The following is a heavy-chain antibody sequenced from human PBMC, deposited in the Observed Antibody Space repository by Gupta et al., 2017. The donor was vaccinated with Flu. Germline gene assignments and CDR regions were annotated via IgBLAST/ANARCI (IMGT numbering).Heavy chain of an antibody. Sequence: QVQLQQWGAGLLKPSETLSLTCAVYGGSFSGYYWSWIRQPPGKGLEWIGEINHSGSTNYNPSLKSRVTISVDTSKNQFSLKLSSVTAADTAVYYCARGLLNDEPASIAAAGTYGMDVWGQGTTVTVSS. V-gene: IGHV4-34*01. J-gene: IGHJ6*02. CDR2: INHSGST. CDR1: GGSFSGYY. D-gene: IGHD6-13*01. CDR3: ARGLLNDEPASIAAAGTYGMDV.